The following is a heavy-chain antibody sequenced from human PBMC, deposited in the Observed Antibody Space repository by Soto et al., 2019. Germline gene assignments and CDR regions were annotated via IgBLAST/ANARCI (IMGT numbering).Heavy chain of an antibody. CDR3: ARLGSIYFDF. J-gene: IGHJ4*02. CDR1: GFTFSSYS. Sequence: GGSLRLSCAAFGFTFSSYSMSWVRQAPGKGLEWISYISSASSTISYADSVKGRFTISRDNAKNSLYLQMNSLRAEDTAVYCCARLGSIYFDFWGQGALVNVSS. V-gene: IGHV3-48*01. CDR2: ISSASSTI. D-gene: IGHD1-26*01.